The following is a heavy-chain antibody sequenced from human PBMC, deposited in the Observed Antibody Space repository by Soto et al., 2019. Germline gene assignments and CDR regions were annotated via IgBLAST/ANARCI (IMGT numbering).Heavy chain of an antibody. V-gene: IGHV3-30*18. CDR1: GFTFSSYG. D-gene: IGHD6-6*01. J-gene: IGHJ6*02. CDR2: ISYDGSNK. Sequence: VQLVESGGGLVKPGGSLRLSCAASGFTFSSYGMHWVRQAPGKGLEWVAVISYDGSNKYYADSVKGRFTISRDNSKNTLYLQMNSLRAEDTAVYYCAKGRQLGLVGYYGMDVWGQGTTVTVSS. CDR3: AKGRQLGLVGYYGMDV.